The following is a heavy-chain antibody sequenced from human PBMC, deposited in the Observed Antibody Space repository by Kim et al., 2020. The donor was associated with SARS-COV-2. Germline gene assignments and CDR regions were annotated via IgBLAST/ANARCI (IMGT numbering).Heavy chain of an antibody. Sequence: GGSLRLSCAASGFTFSNAWMSWVRQAPGKGLEWVGRIKSKTDGGTTDYAAPVKGRFTISRDDSKNTLYLQMNSLKTEDTAVYYCTTERYDFWSGYGPGSVTNWFDPWGQGTLVTVSS. V-gene: IGHV3-15*01. CDR1: GFTFSNAW. J-gene: IGHJ5*02. CDR2: IKSKTDGGTT. CDR3: TTERYDFWSGYGPGSVTNWFDP. D-gene: IGHD3-3*01.